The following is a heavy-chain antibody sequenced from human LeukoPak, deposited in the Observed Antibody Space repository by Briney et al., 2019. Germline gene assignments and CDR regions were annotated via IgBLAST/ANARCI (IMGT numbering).Heavy chain of an antibody. CDR3: ARDGSYYRDWFDP. CDR2: IYHSGTT. V-gene: IGHV4-38-2*02. Sequence: SETLSLTCTVSGYSISTGYFWGGIRQTPGKGLEWIGSIYHSGTTYYNPSLKSRVTISVDTSENQFSLKLNSVTAADTAVYYCARDGSYYRDWFDPWGQGTLVTVS. CDR1: GYSISTGYF. D-gene: IGHD1-26*01. J-gene: IGHJ5*02.